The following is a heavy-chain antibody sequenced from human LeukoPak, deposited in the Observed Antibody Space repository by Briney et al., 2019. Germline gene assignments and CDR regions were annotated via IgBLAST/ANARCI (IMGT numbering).Heavy chain of an antibody. CDR2: IGATDNSK. Sequence: PGGSLRLSCAASGFNFGTYPVGWVRQAPGKGLEWVSTIGATDNSKYYRDSVKGRFTISRDNFKNMLYLQMNSLRGEDTAVYYCAKETIGDFDYWGQGSLVTVSS. V-gene: IGHV3-23*02. D-gene: IGHD3-3*01. J-gene: IGHJ4*02. CDR3: AKETIGDFDY. CDR1: GFNFGTYP.